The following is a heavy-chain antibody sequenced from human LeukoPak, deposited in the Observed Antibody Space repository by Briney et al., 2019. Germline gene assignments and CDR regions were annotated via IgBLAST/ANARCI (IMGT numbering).Heavy chain of an antibody. J-gene: IGHJ5*02. V-gene: IGHV1-69*02. D-gene: IGHD2-2*01. CDR2: IIPILGIA. Sequence: ASVKVSCKASGGTFSSYTISWVRQAPGQGLEWMGRIIPILGIANYAQKFQGRVTITADKSTSTAYMELSSLRSEDTAVYYCAATFSPAAPYNWFDPWGQGTVVTVSS. CDR3: AATFSPAAPYNWFDP. CDR1: GGTFSSYT.